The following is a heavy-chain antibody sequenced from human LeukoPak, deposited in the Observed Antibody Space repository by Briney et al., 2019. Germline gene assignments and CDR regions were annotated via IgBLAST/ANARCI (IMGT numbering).Heavy chain of an antibody. J-gene: IGHJ3*02. D-gene: IGHD2-15*01. CDR3: ARNVMVASRAFDI. V-gene: IGHV3-30*03. Sequence: GRSLRLSCAASGFTLTTYGMHWVRQAPGKGLEWVAFISYDGSNKHYADSVKGRFTISRDNSKNTLYLQMNSLRPEDTAVYYCARNVMVASRAFDIWGQGTMVTVSS. CDR1: GFTLTTYG. CDR2: ISYDGSNK.